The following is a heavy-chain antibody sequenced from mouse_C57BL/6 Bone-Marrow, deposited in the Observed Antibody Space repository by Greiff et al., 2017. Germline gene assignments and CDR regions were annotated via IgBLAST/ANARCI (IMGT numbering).Heavy chain of an antibody. CDR2: IYPGSGST. CDR3: AREVYGSSDYYAMDY. J-gene: IGHJ4*01. CDR1: GYTFTSYW. D-gene: IGHD1-1*01. Sequence: QVQLQQPGAELVKPGASVKLSCKASGYTFTSYWITWVKQRPGQGLEWIGDIYPGSGSTNYNEKFKSKATLTVDTSSSTAYMQLSSLTSEDSAVYYCAREVYGSSDYYAMDYWGQGTSVTVSS. V-gene: IGHV1-55*01.